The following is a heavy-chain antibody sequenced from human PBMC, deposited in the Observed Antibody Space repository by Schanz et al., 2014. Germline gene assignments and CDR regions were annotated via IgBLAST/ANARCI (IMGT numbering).Heavy chain of an antibody. J-gene: IGHJ3*01. CDR3: AARGGYRTATACQILVVLDV. CDR1: GYTFSDYG. Sequence: QVQLVQSGDEVKKPGASVKVSCKTSGYTFSDYGITWVRQAPGQGLEWVGWISPYTGNTHYFDKMEGRVAMTTDTSTSTAYMEERSLRTDDAAVYYCAARGGYRTATACQILVVLDVWGQGTMVTVSS. D-gene: IGHD2-8*02. V-gene: IGHV1-18*01. CDR2: ISPYTGNT.